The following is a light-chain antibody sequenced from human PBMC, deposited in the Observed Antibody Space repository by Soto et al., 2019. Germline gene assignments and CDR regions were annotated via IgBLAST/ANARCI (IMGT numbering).Light chain of an antibody. CDR2: GAV. CDR3: QRDYNNIRT. J-gene: IGKJ1*01. V-gene: IGKV1-39*01. CDR1: QSIASC. Sequence: DIQMTQSPSSLSASVGDSVTITYLASQSIASCVNWYQQKPGKAPKLLILGAVILQSGVPSRFSGSGSGTDFTLTISSLQPEDFATYYCQRDYNNIRTFGQGTKVDIK.